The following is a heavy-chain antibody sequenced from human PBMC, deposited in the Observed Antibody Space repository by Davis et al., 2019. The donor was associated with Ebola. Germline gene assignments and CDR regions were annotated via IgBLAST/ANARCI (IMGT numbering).Heavy chain of an antibody. Sequence: SVKVSCKASGGTFSSYAISWVRQAPGQGLEWMGGIIPILGIANYAQKLQGRVPITADESTSTGYMELSSLRSEDTAVYYCASGLVRGESYWYFDLWGRGTLVTVSS. V-gene: IGHV1-69*10. CDR3: ASGLVRGESYWYFDL. D-gene: IGHD3-16*01. J-gene: IGHJ2*01. CDR1: GGTFSSYA. CDR2: IIPILGIA.